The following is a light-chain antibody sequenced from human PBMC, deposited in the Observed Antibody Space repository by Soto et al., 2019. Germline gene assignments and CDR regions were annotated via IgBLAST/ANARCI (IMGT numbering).Light chain of an antibody. CDR1: TSNIGSNT. CDR2: YNN. V-gene: IGLV1-44*01. J-gene: IGLJ3*02. Sequence: QSVLTQPPSASGTPGQRVTISCSGSTSNIGSNTVNWYQQLPGAAPKLLIFYNNQRPSGVPDRFSGSKSGTSASLAISGLQSEDEADYYCAAWDDSLSGGVFGGGTQLTVL. CDR3: AAWDDSLSGGV.